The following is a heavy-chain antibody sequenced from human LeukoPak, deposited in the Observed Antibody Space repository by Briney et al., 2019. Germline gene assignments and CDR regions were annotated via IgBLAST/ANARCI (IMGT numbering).Heavy chain of an antibody. J-gene: IGHJ4*02. CDR3: AKGYHYDFWSGYNY. V-gene: IGHV3-23*01. Sequence: GGSLRLSCAASGFTFSSYAMSWVRQAPGKGLEWVSAISGSGGSTYYADSVKGRFTISRDNSKNTLYLQMNSLRAEDTAVYYWAKGYHYDFWSGYNYWGQGTLVTVSS. D-gene: IGHD3-3*01. CDR2: ISGSGGST. CDR1: GFTFSSYA.